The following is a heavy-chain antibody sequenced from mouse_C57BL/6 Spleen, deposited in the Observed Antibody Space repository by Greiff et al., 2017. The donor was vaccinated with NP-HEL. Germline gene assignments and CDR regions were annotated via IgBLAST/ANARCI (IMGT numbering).Heavy chain of an antibody. Sequence: VQLQQSGPELVKPGASVKISCKASGYAFSSSWMNWVKQRPGKGLEWIGRLYPGDGDTNYNGKFKGKAKLTADKSSSTAYMQRSSRTSEDAAVYFCASMVTYYFDYWGQGTTLTVSS. D-gene: IGHD2-2*01. J-gene: IGHJ2*01. CDR2: LYPGDGDT. CDR3: ASMVTYYFDY. V-gene: IGHV1-82*01. CDR1: GYAFSSSW.